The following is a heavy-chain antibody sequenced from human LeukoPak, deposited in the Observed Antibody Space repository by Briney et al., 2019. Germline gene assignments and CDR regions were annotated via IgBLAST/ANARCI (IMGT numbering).Heavy chain of an antibody. CDR3: ARRYCGGGTCYGDY. D-gene: IGHD2-15*01. CDR2: IDPSDSYT. CDR1: GSIFTSYW. J-gene: IGHJ4*02. V-gene: IGHV5-10-1*01. Sequence: GASLQISCKGSGSIFTSYWISWVRQLPGKGLEWIGRIDPSDSYTNYSPSFQGHVTISADKSNSTAYLQWSSLKASDTAMYYCARRYCGGGTCYGDYWGQGTLVTVSS.